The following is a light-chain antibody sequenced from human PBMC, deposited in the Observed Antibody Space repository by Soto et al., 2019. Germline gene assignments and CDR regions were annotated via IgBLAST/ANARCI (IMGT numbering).Light chain of an antibody. Sequence: EIVLTQSPATLSLSPGERATLSCRASQSVSNYLAWFQQKPGQAPRLLIYDASNRSTGIPARFSGSGSGTDFTLTISSLEPEDFAVSYCQQRSSWPLLTFGVGTKVEI. J-gene: IGKJ4*01. CDR3: QQRSSWPLLT. CDR2: DAS. V-gene: IGKV3-11*01. CDR1: QSVSNY.